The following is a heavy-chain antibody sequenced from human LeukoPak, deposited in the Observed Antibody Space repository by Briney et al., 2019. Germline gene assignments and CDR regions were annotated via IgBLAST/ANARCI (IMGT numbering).Heavy chain of an antibody. V-gene: IGHV3-7*02. D-gene: IGHD3-10*01. CDR1: GFTFRRYW. J-gene: IGHJ4*02. CDR3: VGLGENY. Sequence: GGSLRLSCAASGFTFRRYWMSWARPASGKGLEWVANIKQDGSEKYYVDSVKGRFTISRDNAKNSLYLQMNSLRAEDTAVYYCVGLGENYWGQGTLVTVSS. CDR2: IKQDGSEK.